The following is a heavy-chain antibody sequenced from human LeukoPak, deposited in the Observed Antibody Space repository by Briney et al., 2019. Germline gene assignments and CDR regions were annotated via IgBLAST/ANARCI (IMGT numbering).Heavy chain of an antibody. CDR3: ARGQDGSGYLRFAY. CDR2: INPNSGGT. Sequence: ASVKVSCQASGYTFTGYYMHWVRQAPGQGLEWMGWINPNSGGTNYAQKFQGRVTMTRDTSISTAYMELSRLRSDDTAVYYCARGQDGSGYLRFAYWGQGTLVAVSS. J-gene: IGHJ4*02. D-gene: IGHD3-3*01. V-gene: IGHV1-2*02. CDR1: GYTFTGYY.